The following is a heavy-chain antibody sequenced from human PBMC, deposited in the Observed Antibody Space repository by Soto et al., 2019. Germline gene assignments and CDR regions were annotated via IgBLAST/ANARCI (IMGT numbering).Heavy chain of an antibody. V-gene: IGHV3-33*01. CDR3: ARDRAAAAFDY. CDR2: IWYDGSNK. Sequence: PVGSLRLSCAASGFTFSSYGMHWVRQAPGKGLEWVAVIWYDGSNKYYADSVKGRFTISRDNSKNTLYLQMNSLRAEDTAVYYCARDRAAAAFDYWGQGTLVTVSS. D-gene: IGHD6-13*01. CDR1: GFTFSSYG. J-gene: IGHJ4*02.